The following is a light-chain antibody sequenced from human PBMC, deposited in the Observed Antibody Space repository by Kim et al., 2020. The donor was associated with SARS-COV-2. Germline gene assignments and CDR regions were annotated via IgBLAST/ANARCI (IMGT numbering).Light chain of an antibody. CDR2: DVT. CDR3: CSYAGSVV. Sequence: SPGPSVTISCTGTSSDFGSYNYVSWYQQHPGKAPKLIIYDVTKRPSGVPDRFSGSKSGNTASLTISGLQAEDEADYYCCSYAGSVVFGGGTQLTVL. J-gene: IGLJ2*01. CDR1: SSDFGSYNY. V-gene: IGLV2-11*01.